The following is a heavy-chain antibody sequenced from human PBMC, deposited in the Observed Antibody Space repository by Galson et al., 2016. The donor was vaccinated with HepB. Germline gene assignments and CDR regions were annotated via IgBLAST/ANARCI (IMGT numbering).Heavy chain of an antibody. V-gene: IGHV1-18*01. Sequence: AVKVSCKASGYPLSSYGISWVRQAPGQGLEWLGWNSAYNGYTNYAQLLQGRVTMTTDTSTSTAYMQLKSLRSADTAVYYCARERFLYSFGNHHPFGYWGQGTLVTVSS. CDR1: GYPLSSYG. J-gene: IGHJ4*02. CDR3: ARERFLYSFGNHHPFGY. D-gene: IGHD1-26*01. CDR2: NSAYNGYT.